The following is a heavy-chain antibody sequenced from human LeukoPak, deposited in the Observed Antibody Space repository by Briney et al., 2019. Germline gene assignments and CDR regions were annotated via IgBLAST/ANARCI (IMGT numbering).Heavy chain of an antibody. Sequence: AGPLRLSFAASGFTFTANWMTWVRHAPGKGLKWLASIKKDGSERHYVDSVEGRFTISRDNTKNTLYLQMNSLRAEDAAVYYCARARSNTDGPHFFDHWGQGALVTVSS. CDR2: IKKDGSER. V-gene: IGHV3-7*01. J-gene: IGHJ4*02. CDR1: GFTFTANW. CDR3: ARARSNTDGPHFFDH. D-gene: IGHD4-11*01.